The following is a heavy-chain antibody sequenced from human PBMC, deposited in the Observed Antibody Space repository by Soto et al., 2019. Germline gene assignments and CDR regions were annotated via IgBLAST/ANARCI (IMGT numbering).Heavy chain of an antibody. V-gene: IGHV3-33*01. J-gene: IGHJ4*02. D-gene: IGHD1-7*01. CDR2: IWYDGSKK. Sequence: GGSLRLSCAASGFTFKNYAMHWVRQAPGKGLEWVAVIWYDGSKKYYADSVKGRFTISKDNSKNMVYLQMNSLRGEDTAVYYCATHSVNYPHGYFEEWGQGTLVTVSS. CDR3: ATHSVNYPHGYFEE. CDR1: GFTFKNYA.